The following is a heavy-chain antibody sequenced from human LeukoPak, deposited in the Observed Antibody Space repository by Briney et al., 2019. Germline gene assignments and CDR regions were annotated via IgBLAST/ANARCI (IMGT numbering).Heavy chain of an antibody. V-gene: IGHV3-53*01. Sequence: PGGSLRLSCAASGFTVSSNYMSWVRQAPGKGLEWVSVIYSGGSTYYADSVKGRFTISRDNSKNTLYLQMNSLRAEDTAVYYCARNTLGDNQYDYGATWGQGTLVTVSS. CDR1: GFTVSSNY. J-gene: IGHJ5*02. CDR2: IYSGGST. CDR3: ARNTLGDNQYDYGAT. D-gene: IGHD3-16*01.